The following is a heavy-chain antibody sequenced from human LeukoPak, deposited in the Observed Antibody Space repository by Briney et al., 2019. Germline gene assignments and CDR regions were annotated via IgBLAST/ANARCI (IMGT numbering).Heavy chain of an antibody. CDR2: INWNGGRT. D-gene: IGHD1-26*01. CDR3: ARRSKYSGSYSHFDY. CDR1: GFTFDDHG. J-gene: IGHJ4*02. Sequence: GGSLRLSCAASGFTFDDHGMNWVRQAPGKGLEWVSGINWNGGRTAYADSVKGRFTISRDNAKNSLYLQMNSLRAEDTAVYYCARRSKYSGSYSHFDYWGQGTLVTVSS. V-gene: IGHV3-20*04.